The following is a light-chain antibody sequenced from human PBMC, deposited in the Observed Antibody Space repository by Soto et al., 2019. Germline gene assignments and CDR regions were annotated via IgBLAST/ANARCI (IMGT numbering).Light chain of an antibody. CDR3: QQRSNWPPIT. Sequence: EIVLTQSPATLSLSSGERATLSCRASQSVSSYLAWYQQKPGQAPRLLIYDASNRATGIPARFSGSGSGTDFTLTISSLEPEDFAVYYCQQRSNWPPITFGGGIKVEIK. J-gene: IGKJ4*01. CDR1: QSVSSY. CDR2: DAS. V-gene: IGKV3-11*01.